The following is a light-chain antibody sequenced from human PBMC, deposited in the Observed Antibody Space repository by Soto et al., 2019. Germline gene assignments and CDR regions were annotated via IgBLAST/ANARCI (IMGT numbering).Light chain of an antibody. V-gene: IGKV3-20*01. CDR3: HQYGSSPRT. CDR1: QSVSSNF. Sequence: EMVLTQSPGTLSLSPGDIATLSCRASQSVSSNFLAWYQQKPGQAPRLLIYGASIRATGIPDRFSGSGSGTDFTLTIRRLEPEDFAMYFCHQYGSSPRTFGQGTKVEIK. J-gene: IGKJ1*01. CDR2: GAS.